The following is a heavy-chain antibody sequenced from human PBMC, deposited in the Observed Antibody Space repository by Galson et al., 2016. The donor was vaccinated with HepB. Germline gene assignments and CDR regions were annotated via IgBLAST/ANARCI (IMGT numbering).Heavy chain of an antibody. Sequence: SVKVSCKASGYTATTFGVSWVRQAPGQGLEWLGYISDYNGDKNYAPKFQGRVTMTTDTSTTTAYMELSSLRSDDTAVYYCTRTKVRGLPAMDVWGQGTTVTVS. J-gene: IGHJ6*02. CDR3: TRTKVRGLPAMDV. CDR2: ISDYNGDK. D-gene: IGHD3-10*01. CDR1: GYTATTFG. V-gene: IGHV1-18*01.